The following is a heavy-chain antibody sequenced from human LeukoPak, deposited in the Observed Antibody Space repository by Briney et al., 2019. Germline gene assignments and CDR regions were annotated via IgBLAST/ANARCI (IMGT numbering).Heavy chain of an antibody. D-gene: IGHD2-2*02. CDR1: GFTFSDYY. V-gene: IGHV3-11*04. CDR2: ISSIGTTK. J-gene: IGHJ6*02. CDR3: ARDRGYCSSTSCYKVDYYYGMDV. Sequence: GGSLRLSCAASGFTFSDYYMSWIRQVPGKGLEWVSYISSIGTTKNYADSVKGRFTVSRDNAKNSPYLQMNSLRAEDTAVYYCARDRGYCSSTSCYKVDYYYGMDVWGQGTTVTVSS.